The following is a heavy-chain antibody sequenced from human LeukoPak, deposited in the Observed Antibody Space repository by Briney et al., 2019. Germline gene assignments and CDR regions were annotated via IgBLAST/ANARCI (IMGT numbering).Heavy chain of an antibody. Sequence: KTSETLSLTCAVYGGSFSGYYWSWIRQPPGKGLEWIGEINHSGSTNYNPSLKSRVTISVDTSKNQFSLKLSSVTAADTAVYYCARHPYCSGGSCYSELWADYWGQGTLVTVSS. CDR1: GGSFSGYY. D-gene: IGHD2-15*01. CDR3: ARHPYCSGGSCYSELWADY. J-gene: IGHJ4*02. V-gene: IGHV4-34*01. CDR2: INHSGST.